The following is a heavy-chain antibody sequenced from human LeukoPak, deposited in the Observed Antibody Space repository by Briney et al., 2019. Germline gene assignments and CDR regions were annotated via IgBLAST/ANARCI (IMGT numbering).Heavy chain of an antibody. J-gene: IGHJ4*02. Sequence: SETLSLTCAVYGESFSGHYWSWIRQPPGKGLEWIGEINHSGSTNDNPSLQSRVTISEDTSKKRFSLKLSSVTAADTAVYYCARVPEYSYGYFDFWGQGTPVTVSS. D-gene: IGHD6-6*01. CDR3: ARVPEYSYGYFDF. CDR2: INHSGST. V-gene: IGHV4-34*01. CDR1: GESFSGHY.